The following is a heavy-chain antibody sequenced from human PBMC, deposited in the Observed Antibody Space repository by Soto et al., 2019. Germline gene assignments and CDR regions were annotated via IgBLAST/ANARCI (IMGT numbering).Heavy chain of an antibody. D-gene: IGHD3-3*01. CDR1: GGTFSSYA. CDR2: IIPIFGTA. V-gene: IGHV1-69*01. J-gene: IGHJ6*02. CDR3: ARGSAIFGVSRRYYYGMDV. Sequence: QVQLVQSGAEVKKPGSSVKVSCKASGGTFSSYAISWVRQAPGQGLEWMGGIIPIFGTANYAQKFQGRVTITADEYTSTAYMELSSLRSEDTAVYYCARGSAIFGVSRRYYYGMDVWGQGTTVTVSS.